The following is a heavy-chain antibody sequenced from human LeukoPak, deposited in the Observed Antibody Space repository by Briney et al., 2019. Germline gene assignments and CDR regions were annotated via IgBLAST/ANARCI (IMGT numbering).Heavy chain of an antibody. CDR2: INPSGGST. V-gene: IGHV1-46*01. CDR3: ARGGGYCSSTSCYGGGGTFDY. Sequence: ASVKVSCKASGYTFTSYYMHWVRQAPGQGLEWMGIINPSGGSTSYAQKFQGRVTMTRDTSTSTVYMELSSLRSEDTAVYYCARGGGYCSSTSCYGGGGTFDYWGQGTLVTVSS. J-gene: IGHJ4*02. CDR1: GYTFTSYY. D-gene: IGHD2-2*01.